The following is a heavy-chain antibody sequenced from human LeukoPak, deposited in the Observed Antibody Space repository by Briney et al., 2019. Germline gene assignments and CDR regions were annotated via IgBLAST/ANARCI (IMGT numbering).Heavy chain of an antibody. CDR1: GFTFSSYS. Sequence: GGSLRLSGAASGFTFSSYSMNWVRQAPGKGLEWVSSISSSSSYIYYADSVKGRFTISRDNAKNSLYLQMNSLRAEDTAVYYCAREGYSSKWFDPWGQGTLATVSS. J-gene: IGHJ5*02. CDR2: ISSSSSYI. V-gene: IGHV3-21*01. CDR3: AREGYSSKWFDP. D-gene: IGHD6-13*01.